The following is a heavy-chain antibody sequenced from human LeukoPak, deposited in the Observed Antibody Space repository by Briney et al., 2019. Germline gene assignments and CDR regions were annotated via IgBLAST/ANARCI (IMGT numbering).Heavy chain of an antibody. CDR3: ATLNMVRGVIGAFDI. J-gene: IGHJ3*02. D-gene: IGHD3-10*01. V-gene: IGHV3-23*01. CDR2: ISGSGGST. CDR1: GFTFSSYA. Sequence: GGSLRLSCAASGFTFSSYAMSWVRQAPGKGLEWVSGISGSGGSTDYADSLKGRFTISRDNSKNTLYLQMNSLRAEDTAVYYCATLNMVRGVIGAFDIWGQGTMVTVSS.